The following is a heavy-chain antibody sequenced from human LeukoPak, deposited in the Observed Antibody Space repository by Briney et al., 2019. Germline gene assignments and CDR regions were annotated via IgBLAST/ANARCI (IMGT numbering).Heavy chain of an antibody. CDR2: IYHSGST. D-gene: IGHD2-21*01. J-gene: IGHJ4*02. Sequence: SETLSLTCTVSGYSISSGYYWGWIRQPPGEGLEWIGSIYHSGSTYYNPSLKSRVTISVDTTKNQFSLKLSSVTAADTAVYYCARGAFHDYWGQGTLVTVSS. V-gene: IGHV4-38-2*02. CDR3: ARGAFHDY. CDR1: GYSISSGYY.